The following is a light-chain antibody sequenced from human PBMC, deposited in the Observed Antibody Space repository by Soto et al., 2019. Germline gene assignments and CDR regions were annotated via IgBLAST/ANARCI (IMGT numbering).Light chain of an antibody. CDR2: DAS. J-gene: IGKJ1*01. Sequence: EVVLTQSPATLSVSPGDRATLSCRASQDIGSAVAWYHQRSGQAPRLLIFDASIRVPTTPARFSGSVSGTEFTPTISSLESEDFAVYFCQQYGDRPRTFGQGTRWIS. CDR3: QQYGDRPRT. V-gene: IGKV3-15*01. CDR1: QDIGSA.